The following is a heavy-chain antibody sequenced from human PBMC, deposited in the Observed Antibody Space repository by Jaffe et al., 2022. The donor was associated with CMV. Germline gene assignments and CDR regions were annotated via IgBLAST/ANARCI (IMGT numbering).Heavy chain of an antibody. CDR2: ISSSSSYI. J-gene: IGHJ1*01. CDR3: ARDWSPSQYCGGDCPSPTEFAEYFQH. CDR1: GFTFSSYS. V-gene: IGHV3-21*01. D-gene: IGHD2-21*02. Sequence: EVQLVESGGGLVKPGGSLRLSCAASGFTFSSYSMNWVRQAPGKGLEWVSSISSSSSYIYYADSVKGRFTISRDNAKNSLYLQMNSLRAEDTAVYYCARDWSPSQYCGGDCPSPTEFAEYFQHWGQGTLVTVSS.